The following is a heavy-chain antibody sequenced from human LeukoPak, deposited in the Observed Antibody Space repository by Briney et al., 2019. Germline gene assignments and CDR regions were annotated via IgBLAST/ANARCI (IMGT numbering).Heavy chain of an antibody. Sequence: GGSLRLSCAASGFTFSSYGMHWVRQAPGKGLERVAVIWYDGSNKYYADSVKGRFTISRDNSKNTLYLQMNSLRAEDTAVYYCARGYIAAAGYFDYWGQGTLVTVSS. CDR3: ARGYIAAAGYFDY. V-gene: IGHV3-33*01. CDR2: IWYDGSNK. D-gene: IGHD6-13*01. CDR1: GFTFSSYG. J-gene: IGHJ4*02.